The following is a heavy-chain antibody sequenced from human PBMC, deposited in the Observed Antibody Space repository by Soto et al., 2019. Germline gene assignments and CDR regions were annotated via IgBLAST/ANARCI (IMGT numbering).Heavy chain of an antibody. V-gene: IGHV5-10-1*01. CDR3: ARQIYDSDTGPNFQYYFDS. CDR1: GYSFAGHW. D-gene: IGHD3-22*01. Sequence: XESLTISWKGSGYSFAGHWITLVRQKPGKGLEWMGRIDPSDSQTYYSPSFRGHVTISATKSITTVFLQWSSLRASDTAMYYCARQIYDSDTGPNFQYYFDSWGQGTPVTVSS. J-gene: IGHJ4*02. CDR2: IDPSDSQT.